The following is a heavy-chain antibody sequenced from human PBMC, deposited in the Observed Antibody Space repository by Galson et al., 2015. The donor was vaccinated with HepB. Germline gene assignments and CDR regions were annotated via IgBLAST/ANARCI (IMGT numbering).Heavy chain of an antibody. V-gene: IGHV3-66*02. CDR3: ARDDSSGCRVC. CDR2: IYSGGST. J-gene: IGHJ4*02. D-gene: IGHD6-19*01. CDR1: GFTVSNNY. Sequence: SLRLSCAASGFTVSNNYMSWVRQAPGKGLEWVSVIYSGGSTYYADSVKGRFTISRDNSKNTLYLQMNSLRAEDTAVYYCARDDSSGCRVCWGQGTLVTVSS.